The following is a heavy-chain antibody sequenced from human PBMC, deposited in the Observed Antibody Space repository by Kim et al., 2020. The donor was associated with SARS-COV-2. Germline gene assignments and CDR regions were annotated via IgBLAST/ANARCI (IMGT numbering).Heavy chain of an antibody. Sequence: GGSLRLSCAASGFTFSSFAMSWVCLAPGKGLEWVSAISGGGENTYYADSVKGQFTISRDNSKNSLYLQMNSLRAEDTAVYFCAKELYVVGATSFGYWGQGTLVTVSS. J-gene: IGHJ4*02. CDR2: ISGGGENT. CDR3: AKELYVVGATSFGY. CDR1: GFTFSSFA. V-gene: IGHV3-23*01. D-gene: IGHD1-26*01.